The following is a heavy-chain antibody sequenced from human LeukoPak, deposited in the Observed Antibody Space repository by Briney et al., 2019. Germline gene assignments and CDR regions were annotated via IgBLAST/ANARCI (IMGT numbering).Heavy chain of an antibody. J-gene: IGHJ6*02. Sequence: GGSLRLSCAASGFTFSSYAMSWVRQAPGKGLERVSGTSERGGSTYYADSVKGRFTISRDNFKNTVYLQMNSLRAEDTAVYYCAKGGLYHVHGMDVWGQGTTVTVSS. CDR3: AKGGLYHVHGMDV. V-gene: IGHV3-23*01. CDR2: TSERGGST. CDR1: GFTFSSYA. D-gene: IGHD3/OR15-3a*01.